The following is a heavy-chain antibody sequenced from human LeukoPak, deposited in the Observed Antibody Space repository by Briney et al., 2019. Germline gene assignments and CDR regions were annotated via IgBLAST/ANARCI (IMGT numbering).Heavy chain of an antibody. Sequence: GGSLRLSCAASGFTFSSYGMNWVRQAPGKGLEWVSVISGSGDSTYYADSVEGRCTISRDNSKDALYLQMNSLRAEDTAVYYCARVGYSGYDYDYWGQGTLVTVSS. J-gene: IGHJ4*02. V-gene: IGHV3-23*01. CDR2: ISGSGDST. D-gene: IGHD5-12*01. CDR3: ARVGYSGYDYDY. CDR1: GFTFSSYG.